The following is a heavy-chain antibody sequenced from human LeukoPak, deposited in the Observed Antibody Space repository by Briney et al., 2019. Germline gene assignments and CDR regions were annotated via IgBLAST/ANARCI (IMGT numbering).Heavy chain of an antibody. CDR2: IYYSGST. V-gene: IGHV4-59*01. Sequence: PSETLSLTCTLSGGSISSYYWSWIRQPPGKGLEWIGYIYYSGSTNYNPSLKSRVTISVDTSKNQFSLKLSSVTAADTAVYYCERDRSSGWLRVWGQGTLVTVSS. J-gene: IGHJ4*02. CDR3: ERDRSSGWLRV. CDR1: GGSISSYY. D-gene: IGHD6-19*01.